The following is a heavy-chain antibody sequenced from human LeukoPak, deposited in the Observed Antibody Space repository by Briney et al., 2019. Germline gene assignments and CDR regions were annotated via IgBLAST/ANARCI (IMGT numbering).Heavy chain of an antibody. Sequence: ASVKLSCKASGYTFTRSYMHWARQAPGQGLEWMGWINPNRGGTDYAQKFQVRVNMTRDTSIPTASMELSRLRPSGSVQYYSAKDTITYYYDSSGPIDYWGEGALVTVSS. D-gene: IGHD3-22*01. V-gene: IGHV1-2*02. J-gene: IGHJ4*02. CDR3: AKDTITYYYDSSGPIDY. CDR1: GYTFTRSY. CDR2: INPNRGGT.